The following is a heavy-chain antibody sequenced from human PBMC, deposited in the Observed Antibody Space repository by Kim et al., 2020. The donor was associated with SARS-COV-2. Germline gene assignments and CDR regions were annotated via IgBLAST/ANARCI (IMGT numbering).Heavy chain of an antibody. Sequence: GGSLRLSCAASGFTFSHHWMTWVRQAPGKGLEWVANIKQDGSESYYVDSVKGRFTISRDNAKNSLYLQMNSLRVEDAAVYYCVRGGKYFDLWGRGTLVTVSS. CDR1: GFTFSHHW. V-gene: IGHV3-7*01. D-gene: IGHD3-10*01. J-gene: IGHJ2*01. CDR3: VRGGKYFDL. CDR2: IKQDGSES.